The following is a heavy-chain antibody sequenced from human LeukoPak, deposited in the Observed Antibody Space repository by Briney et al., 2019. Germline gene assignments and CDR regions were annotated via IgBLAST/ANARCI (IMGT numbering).Heavy chain of an antibody. CDR1: GGTFSSYA. J-gene: IGHJ4*02. Sequence: ASVKVSCKGSGGTFSSYAISWVRQAPGQGLEWMGGLIPIFGTANYAQKLHGRVTMTTDTSTSTAYMELRSLRSDDTAVYYCARGQQLLEYYFDYWGQGTLVTVSS. V-gene: IGHV1-69*05. CDR3: ARGQQLLEYYFDY. D-gene: IGHD6-13*01. CDR2: LIPIFGTA.